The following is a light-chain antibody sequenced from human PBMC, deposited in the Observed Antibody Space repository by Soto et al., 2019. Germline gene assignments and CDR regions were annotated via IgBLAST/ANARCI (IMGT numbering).Light chain of an antibody. CDR2: EDN. V-gene: IGLV2-23*01. CDR1: SSDVGSYNL. J-gene: IGLJ2*01. CDR3: CSYVGSTTLV. Sequence: QSALTQPASVSGSPGQSITISCTGTSSDVGSYNLVSWYQQHPGKAPKFMIYEDNKRPSGVSNRFSGSKSGNTASLTISGLQAEDEADYYCCSYVGSTTLVFGGGTKLTVL.